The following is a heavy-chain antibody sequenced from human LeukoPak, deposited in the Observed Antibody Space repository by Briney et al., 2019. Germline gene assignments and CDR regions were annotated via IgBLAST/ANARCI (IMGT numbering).Heavy chain of an antibody. V-gene: IGHV4-34*01. Sequence: SETLSLTCAVYGGSFSGYYWSWIRQPPGKGLEWIGEINHSGSTNYNPSLKSRVTISVDTSKKQFSLKLSSVTAADTAVYYCARVVQSTDSSGFYLPEYFQHWGQGTLVTVSS. J-gene: IGHJ1*01. CDR2: INHSGST. CDR3: ARVVQSTDSSGFYLPEYFQH. D-gene: IGHD3-22*01. CDR1: GGSFSGYY.